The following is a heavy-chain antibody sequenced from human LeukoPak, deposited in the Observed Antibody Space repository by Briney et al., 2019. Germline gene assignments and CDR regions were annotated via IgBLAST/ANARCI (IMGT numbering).Heavy chain of an antibody. CDR3: TRSFGGSGDY. D-gene: IGHD4-23*01. J-gene: IGHJ4*02. CDR1: GFTFSDYW. Sequence: GGCLRLSCAVSGFTFSDYWMHWVRQASGKGLVWISRINTDGSVTDYADSVKGRFTISRDNAKNTLYLQMSSLITEDTALYYCTRSFGGSGDYWGQGTLVTVSS. CDR2: INTDGSVT. V-gene: IGHV3-74*01.